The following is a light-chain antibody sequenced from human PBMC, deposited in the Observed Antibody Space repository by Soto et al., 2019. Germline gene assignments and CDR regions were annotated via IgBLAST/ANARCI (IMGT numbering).Light chain of an antibody. CDR2: AVS. CDR3: QQYNKWPLT. CDR1: QSVSSN. Sequence: EIMMTQSPGTLSASPGERATLSCRASQSVSSNLAWYHQKPGQAPRLLIYAVSTRATGIPARFSGSGSGTEFTLTISSLQSEDFAVYYRQQYNKWPLTFGQGTKVEIK. V-gene: IGKV3-15*01. J-gene: IGKJ1*01.